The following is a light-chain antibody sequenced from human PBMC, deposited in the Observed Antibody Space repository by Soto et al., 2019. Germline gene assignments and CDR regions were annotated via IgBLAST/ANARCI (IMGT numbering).Light chain of an antibody. V-gene: IGKV3-20*01. J-gene: IGKJ4*01. CDR2: GAS. CDR3: QQYGSSPLT. Sequence: EIVLTQSPGTLSLSPGERATLSCRASQSVSSSYLAWYQQKPGLAPRLLIYGASSRATGIPDRFSGSGSGTAFTLTISRLEPEDFAVYYCQQYGSSPLTFGGGTKVEIK. CDR1: QSVSSSY.